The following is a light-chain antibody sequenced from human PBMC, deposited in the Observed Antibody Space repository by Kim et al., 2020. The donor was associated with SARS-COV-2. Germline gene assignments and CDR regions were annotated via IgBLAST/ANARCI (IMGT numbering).Light chain of an antibody. CDR3: QQYGTLPYT. Sequence: LSPGDSAPLSCRASQSVNSRYLAWYQVKPGQAPRLLIFGASSWATGVPDRFSGSGSGTDFTLTISSLEPEDFAVYYCQQYGTLPYTFGQGTKLEI. CDR1: QSVNSRY. J-gene: IGKJ2*01. V-gene: IGKV3-20*01. CDR2: GAS.